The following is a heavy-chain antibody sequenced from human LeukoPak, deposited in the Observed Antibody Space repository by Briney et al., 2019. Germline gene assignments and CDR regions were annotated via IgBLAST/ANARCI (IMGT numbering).Heavy chain of an antibody. CDR2: IYSGGST. CDR1: GFTVSSNY. Sequence: GGSLRLSCAASGFTVSSNYMSWVRQAPGKGLEWVSVIYSGGSTYYADSVKGRFTISRDNSKNTLYLQMNSLRAEDTAVYYCARGKPAESPEHIWGQGTMVTVSS. D-gene: IGHD1-14*01. J-gene: IGHJ3*02. CDR3: ARGKPAESPEHI. V-gene: IGHV3-53*01.